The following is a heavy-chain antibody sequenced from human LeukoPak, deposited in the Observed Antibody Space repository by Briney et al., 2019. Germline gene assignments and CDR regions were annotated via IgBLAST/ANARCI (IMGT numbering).Heavy chain of an antibody. CDR3: ASLMGATRKYAFDI. CDR1: GFTVSSNY. D-gene: IGHD1-26*01. Sequence: GGSLRLSCAASGFTVSSNYMSWVRQAPGKGLEWVSVIYSGGSTYYADSVKGRFTISRDNSKNTLYLQMNSLRAEDMAVYYCASLMGATRKYAFDIWGQGTMVTVSS. V-gene: IGHV3-66*01. CDR2: IYSGGST. J-gene: IGHJ3*02.